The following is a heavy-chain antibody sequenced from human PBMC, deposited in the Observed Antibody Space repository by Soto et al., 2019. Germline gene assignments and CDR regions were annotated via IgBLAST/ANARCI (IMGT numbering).Heavy chain of an antibody. CDR1: GFTFSDFH. D-gene: IGHD3-10*01. J-gene: IGHJ6*02. V-gene: IGHV3-48*02. CDR3: ARDSHRGGALDV. CDR2: ITDTSKTI. Sequence: SVGSLRLSCVASGFTFSDFHMHWVRQASGKGLEWIAYITDTSKTIYYANSVEGRFTISRDNAKNSLDLQMNSLRDEDTALYYCARDSHRGGALDVWGPGTTVTVSS.